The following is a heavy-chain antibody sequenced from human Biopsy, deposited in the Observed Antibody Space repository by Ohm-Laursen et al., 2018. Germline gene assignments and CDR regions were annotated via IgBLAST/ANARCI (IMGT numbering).Heavy chain of an antibody. CDR1: GFIFKSYG. D-gene: IGHD1-26*01. V-gene: IGHV3-33*01. CDR3: ARDRREHYQFDS. J-gene: IGHJ4*02. Sequence: SLRLSCTASGFIFKSYGMHWVRQAPGKGLEWVALIWYDGSDQYYADSVKGRFTISRDNSKNTVYLQMNSLRAEDAAVYYCARDRREHYQFDSWGQGTRVTVSS. CDR2: IWYDGSDQ.